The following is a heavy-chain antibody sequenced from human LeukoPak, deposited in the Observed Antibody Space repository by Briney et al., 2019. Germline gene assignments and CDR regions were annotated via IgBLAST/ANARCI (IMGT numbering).Heavy chain of an antibody. V-gene: IGHV3-30*18. CDR3: AEDHSPRHSAVAGF. CDR2: ISYDGSNK. D-gene: IGHD6-19*01. Sequence: GGSLRLSCAASGFTFSSYGMHWVRQAPGKGLEWVAVISYDGSNKYYADSVKGRFTISRDNSKNTLYLQMNSLRAEDTAVYYCAEDHSPRHSAVAGFWGQGSLVTVSS. J-gene: IGHJ4*02. CDR1: GFTFSSYG.